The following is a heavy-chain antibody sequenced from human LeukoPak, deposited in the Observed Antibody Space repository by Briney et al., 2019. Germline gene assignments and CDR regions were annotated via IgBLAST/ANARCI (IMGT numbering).Heavy chain of an antibody. J-gene: IGHJ4*02. CDR2: ISGSGGST. CDR1: AFTFSSYA. CDR3: AKEGGYSSTWY. V-gene: IGHV3-23*01. D-gene: IGHD6-13*01. Sequence: PGGSLRLSCAASAFTFSSYAMTWVRQAPGKGLEWVSSISGSGGSTNYADSVKGRFTISRDNFNNMLFLEMSSLRAEDTAEYYCAKEGGYSSTWYWGQGTLVTASS.